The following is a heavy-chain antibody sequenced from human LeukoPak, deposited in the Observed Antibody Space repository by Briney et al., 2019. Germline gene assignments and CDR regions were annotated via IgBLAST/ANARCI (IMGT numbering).Heavy chain of an antibody. CDR1: GFTFSTYI. CDR3: VKSDPYCSSTSCLNY. D-gene: IGHD2-2*01. CDR2: LSTYGGST. Sequence: SGGSLRLSCSGSGFTFSTYIMQWLRQAPGKGLEYVSELSTYGGSTYYADSVKGRFTISRDNTKNTLYLQISNLRAEDTAVYYCVKSDPYCSSTSCLNYWGQGTLVTVSS. J-gene: IGHJ4*02. V-gene: IGHV3-64D*06.